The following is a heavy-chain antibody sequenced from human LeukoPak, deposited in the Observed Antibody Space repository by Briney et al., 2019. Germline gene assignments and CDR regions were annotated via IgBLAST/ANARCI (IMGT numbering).Heavy chain of an antibody. Sequence: SETLSLTCTVSGGSISSYYWSWIRQPPGKGLEWIGYIYYSGSTYYNPSLKSRVTISVDTSKNQFSLKLSSVTAADTAVYYCARAHTIFGVVIISYHAFDIWGQGTMVTVSS. D-gene: IGHD3-3*01. CDR2: IYYSGST. V-gene: IGHV4-59*08. CDR1: GGSISSYY. CDR3: ARAHTIFGVVIISYHAFDI. J-gene: IGHJ3*02.